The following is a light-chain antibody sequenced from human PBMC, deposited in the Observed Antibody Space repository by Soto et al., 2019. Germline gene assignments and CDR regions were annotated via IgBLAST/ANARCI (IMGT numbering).Light chain of an antibody. CDR3: YTDTDTIV. V-gene: IGLV2-14*01. Sequence: QSSQSHPGSVAWSRGQLITISCFGRNTDVGQGKSVSWYQQGPGKAPKLLIFEVTNRPSGISSRFSGSRSGNTASLTISGLQPDDERDCVSYTDTDTIVFGTGTKVTAL. J-gene: IGLJ1*01. CDR2: EVT. CDR1: NTDVGQGKS.